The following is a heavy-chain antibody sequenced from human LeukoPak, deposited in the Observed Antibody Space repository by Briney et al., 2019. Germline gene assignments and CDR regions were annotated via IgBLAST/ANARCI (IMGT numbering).Heavy chain of an antibody. CDR2: LNPNSGGT. D-gene: IGHD3-22*01. V-gene: IGHV1-2*02. Sequence: AASVKVSCKASGYTFTGYYMHWVRQAPGQGLACMGWLNPNSGGTNYAQKFQGRVTMTRDTSISTAYMELSRLRSDDTAVYYCARGHYYDSSGYYYGDAFDIWGQGTMVTVSS. CDR1: GYTFTGYY. CDR3: ARGHYYDSSGYYYGDAFDI. J-gene: IGHJ3*02.